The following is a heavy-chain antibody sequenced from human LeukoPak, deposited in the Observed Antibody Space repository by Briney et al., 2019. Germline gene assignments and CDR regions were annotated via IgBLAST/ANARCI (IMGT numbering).Heavy chain of an antibody. Sequence: GGSLRLSCAASGFDFSGFYYMTWIRQAPGKGLEWVSYIGNAGSPKYYADSVKGRFTISRDNAKNSLYLQMNSLRAEDTAVYYCAREYCGGDCSLDYWGQETLVIVSS. D-gene: IGHD2-21*02. CDR1: GFDFSGFYY. CDR3: AREYCGGDCSLDY. J-gene: IGHJ4*02. V-gene: IGHV3-11*01. CDR2: IGNAGSPK.